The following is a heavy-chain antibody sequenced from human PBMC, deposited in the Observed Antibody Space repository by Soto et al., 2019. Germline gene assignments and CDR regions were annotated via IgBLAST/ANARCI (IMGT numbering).Heavy chain of an antibody. J-gene: IGHJ4*02. D-gene: IGHD3-9*01. Sequence: SETLSLTCSVSDDSINSDKYYWGWIRQPPGKGLEWIGSIYYRGNAYYNPSLQTRVTISLDKSRSQFSLKLNSVTAADSAVYFCARLEGLATTSYYFDFWGPGALVTVSS. CDR3: ARLEGLATTSYYFDF. CDR2: IYYRGNA. V-gene: IGHV4-39*01. CDR1: DDSINSDKYY.